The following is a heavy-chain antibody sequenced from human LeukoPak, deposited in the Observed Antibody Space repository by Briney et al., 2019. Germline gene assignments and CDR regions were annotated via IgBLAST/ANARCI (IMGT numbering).Heavy chain of an antibody. J-gene: IGHJ3*02. V-gene: IGHV3-48*03. D-gene: IGHD5-18*01. CDR3: ARDQNRWIQRGAFDI. Sequence: GGSPRLSCAASGFTFSSYEMNWVRQAPGKGLEWVSYISSSGSTIYYADSVKGRFTISRDNAKNSLYLQMNSLRAEDTAVYYCARDQNRWIQRGAFDIWGQGTMVTVSS. CDR1: GFTFSSYE. CDR2: ISSSGSTI.